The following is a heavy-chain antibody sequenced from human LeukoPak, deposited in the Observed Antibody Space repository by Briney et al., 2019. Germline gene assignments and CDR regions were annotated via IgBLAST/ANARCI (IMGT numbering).Heavy chain of an antibody. V-gene: IGHV3-11*04. J-gene: IGHJ3*02. CDR1: GFTFDDYG. D-gene: IGHD3-3*01. CDR3: ARELFGVVTRPSDAFDI. Sequence: GGSLRLSCAASGFTFDDYGMSWVRQAPGKGLEWVSYISSSGSTIYYADSVKGRFTISRDNAKNSLYLQMNSLRAEDTAVYYCARELFGVVTRPSDAFDIWGQGTMVTVSS. CDR2: ISSSGSTI.